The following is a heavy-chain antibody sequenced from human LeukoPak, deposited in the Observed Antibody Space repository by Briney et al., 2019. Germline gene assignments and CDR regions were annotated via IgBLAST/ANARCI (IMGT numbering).Heavy chain of an antibody. D-gene: IGHD3-3*01. Sequence: SETLSLTCTVSGGSISSSSYYWGWIRQPPGKGLEWIGSIYYSGSTYYNPSLKSRVTISVDTSKNQFSLKLSSVTAADTAVYYCARGNLYDFWSGYNLDYWGQGTRVTVSS. J-gene: IGHJ4*02. V-gene: IGHV4-39*07. CDR1: GGSISSSSYY. CDR2: IYYSGST. CDR3: ARGNLYDFWSGYNLDY.